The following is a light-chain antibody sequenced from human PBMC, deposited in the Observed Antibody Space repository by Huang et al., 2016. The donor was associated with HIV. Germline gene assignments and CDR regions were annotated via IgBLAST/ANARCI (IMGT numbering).Light chain of an antibody. CDR3: QHYYNYPLI. J-gene: IGKJ3*01. CDR1: QHIDTY. Sequence: IRMTQSPSSLSASTGDRVTITCRASQHIDTYLAWYQQRPGSAPKLLIYGASTLQTDVPSRLSGNGSGTDFTLNINCLQSEDVAIYYCQHYYNYPLIFGPGTRVD. V-gene: IGKV1-8*01. CDR2: GAS.